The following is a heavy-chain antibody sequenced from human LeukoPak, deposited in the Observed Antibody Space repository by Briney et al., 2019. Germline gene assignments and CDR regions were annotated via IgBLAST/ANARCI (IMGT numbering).Heavy chain of an antibody. CDR1: GGSISSYY. Sequence: SETLSLTCTVSGGSISSYYWSWIRQPPGKGLEWIGYIYHSGSTKYNPSLKSRVTISVDTSKNQFSLKLSSVTAADTAVYYCASELEGWNYGFDYWGQGTLVTVSS. J-gene: IGHJ4*02. CDR2: IYHSGST. D-gene: IGHD1-7*01. V-gene: IGHV4-59*12. CDR3: ASELEGWNYGFDY.